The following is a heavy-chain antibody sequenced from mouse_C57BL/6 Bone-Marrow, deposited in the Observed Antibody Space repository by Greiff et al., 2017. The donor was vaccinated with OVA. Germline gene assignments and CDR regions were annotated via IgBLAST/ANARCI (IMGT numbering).Heavy chain of an antibody. V-gene: IGHV3-1*01. J-gene: IGHJ4*01. CDR1: GYSITSGYD. CDR2: ISYSGST. CDR3: ARAGTNYYAMDY. D-gene: IGHD4-1*01. Sequence: EVQLQESGPGMVKPSQSLSLTCTVTGYSITSGYDWHWIRHFPGNKLEWMGYISYSGSTNYNPSLKSRISITHDTSKNHFFLKLNSVTTEDTATDYCARAGTNYYAMDYWGQGTSVTVSS.